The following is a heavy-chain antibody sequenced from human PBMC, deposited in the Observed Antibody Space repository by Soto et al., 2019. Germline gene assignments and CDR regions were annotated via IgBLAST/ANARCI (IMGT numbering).Heavy chain of an antibody. CDR3: ARGRGSGSFYQLDY. CDR1: GFTFSNHG. V-gene: IGHV3-33*01. D-gene: IGHD1-26*01. Sequence: QVQLVESGGGVVQPGRSLRLSCAASGFTFSNHGMHWVRQAPGKGLEWVARIYYDGSNEYYADSVKGRFTSSRDNSKNTVYLQMNSLRVEDTAVYYCARGRGSGSFYQLDYWGQGTLVTVSS. CDR2: IYYDGSNE. J-gene: IGHJ4*02.